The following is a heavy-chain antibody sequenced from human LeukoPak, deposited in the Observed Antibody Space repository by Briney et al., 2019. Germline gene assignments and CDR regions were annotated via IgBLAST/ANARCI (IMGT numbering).Heavy chain of an antibody. CDR2: IYSGGDT. Sequence: GGSLRLSCAASGFTVSSSDYMSWVRHAPGKGLEWVSLIYSGGDTYYADSVKGRFTISRDDSKKTVYLQMNSLRAEDTAVYYCAVGSTSVYTYGYLDYWGQGTLVTVFS. CDR1: GFTVSSSDY. V-gene: IGHV3-66*01. CDR3: AVGSTSVYTYGYLDY. D-gene: IGHD5-18*01. J-gene: IGHJ4*02.